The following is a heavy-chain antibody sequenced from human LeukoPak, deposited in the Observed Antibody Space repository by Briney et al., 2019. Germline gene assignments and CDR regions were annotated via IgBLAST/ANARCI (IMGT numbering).Heavy chain of an antibody. CDR2: ISSSSYI. CDR1: GFTFSSYS. V-gene: IGHV3-21*01. CDR3: AREHLIAAAGDY. Sequence: GGSLRLSCAASGFTFSSYSMNWVRQAPGKGLEWASSISSSSYIYYADSVKGRFTISRDNAKNSLYLQMNSLRAEDTAVYYCAREHLIAAAGDYWGQGTLVTVSS. D-gene: IGHD6-13*01. J-gene: IGHJ4*02.